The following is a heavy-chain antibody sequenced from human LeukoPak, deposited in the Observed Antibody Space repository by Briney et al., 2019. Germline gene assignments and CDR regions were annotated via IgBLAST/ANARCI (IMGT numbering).Heavy chain of an antibody. D-gene: IGHD6-19*01. Sequence: GGSLRLSCAASGFTFDDYAMHWVRQAPGKGLEWVSGINWNSGNIGYADSVKGRFTISRDNAKNSLYLQMNSLRAEDTALYYCAKARYSSGWSGDALDIWGQGTMVTVSS. V-gene: IGHV3-9*01. CDR1: GFTFDDYA. CDR3: AKARYSSGWSGDALDI. CDR2: INWNSGNI. J-gene: IGHJ3*02.